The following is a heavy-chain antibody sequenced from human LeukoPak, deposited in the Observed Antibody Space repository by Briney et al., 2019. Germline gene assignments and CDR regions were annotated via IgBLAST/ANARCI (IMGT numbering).Heavy chain of an antibody. J-gene: IGHJ6*03. CDR1: GGSISSYY. Sequence: PSETLSLTCTVSGGSISSYYWSWIRQPPGKGLEWIGYIYYSGSTNYNPSLKSRVTISVDTSKNQFSLKLSSVTAADTGVYYCARISRYYYYYYMDVWGKGTTVTVSS. CDR2: IYYSGST. CDR3: ARISRYYYYYYMDV. V-gene: IGHV4-59*01. D-gene: IGHD6-13*01.